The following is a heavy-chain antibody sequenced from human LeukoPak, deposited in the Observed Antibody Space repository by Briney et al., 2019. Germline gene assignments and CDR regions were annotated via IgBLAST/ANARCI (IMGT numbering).Heavy chain of an antibody. CDR2: IYTSGST. V-gene: IGHV4-61*02. Sequence: SQTLSLTCTVSGGFISSGSYYWSWIRQPAGKGLEWIGRIYTSGSTNYNPSLKSRVTISVDTSKNQFSLKLSSVTAADTAVYYCARSFSRGLLRWFDPWGQGTLVTVSS. J-gene: IGHJ5*02. CDR1: GGFISSGSYY. CDR3: ARSFSRGLLRWFDP. D-gene: IGHD2-15*01.